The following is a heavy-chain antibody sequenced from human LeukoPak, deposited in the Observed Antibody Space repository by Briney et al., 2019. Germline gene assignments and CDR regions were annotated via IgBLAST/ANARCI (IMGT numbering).Heavy chain of an antibody. Sequence: SETLSLTCTVSSGSISSYYWSWIRQPPGKGLEWIGYIYYSGSTNYNPSLRSRVTISVDTSKNQFSLKLSSVTAADTAVYYCARDGIVVLPATMVYYYYMDVWGKGTTVTASS. J-gene: IGHJ6*03. V-gene: IGHV4-59*12. CDR3: ARDGIVVLPATMVYYYYMDV. D-gene: IGHD2-2*01. CDR1: SGSISSYY. CDR2: IYYSGST.